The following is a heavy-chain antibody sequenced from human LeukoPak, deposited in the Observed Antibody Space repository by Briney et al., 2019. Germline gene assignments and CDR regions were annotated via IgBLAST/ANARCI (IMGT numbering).Heavy chain of an antibody. CDR3: TTHPDYSRSIYNMDV. CDR2: ISWDGGTT. Sequence: GGSLRLSCAASGFSFDDYAMHWVRQAPGKGLEWVSLISWDGGTTYYADSVKGRYTISRDNSKDSLYLQMNSLRGEDTAFYYCTTHPDYSRSIYNMDVWGKGTPVTVSS. J-gene: IGHJ6*03. V-gene: IGHV3-43D*04. D-gene: IGHD6-13*01. CDR1: GFSFDDYA.